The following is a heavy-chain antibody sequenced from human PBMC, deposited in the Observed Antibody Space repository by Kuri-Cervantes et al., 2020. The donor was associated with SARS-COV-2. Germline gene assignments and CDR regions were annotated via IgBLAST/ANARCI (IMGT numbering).Heavy chain of an antibody. V-gene: IGHV1-69*13. CDR1: GGTFSSYA. CDR2: IIPIFGTA. D-gene: IGHD5-18*01. Sequence: SVKVSCKASGGTFSSYAISWVRQAPGQGLEWMGGIIPIFGTANYAQKFQGRVTITADGSTSTAYMELSSLRSEDTAVYYCARDVGFGYSYGHSYGMDVWGQGTTVTVSS. J-gene: IGHJ6*02. CDR3: ARDVGFGYSYGHSYGMDV.